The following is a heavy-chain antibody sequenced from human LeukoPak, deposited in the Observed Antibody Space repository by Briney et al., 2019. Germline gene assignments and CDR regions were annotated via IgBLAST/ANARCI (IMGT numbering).Heavy chain of an antibody. CDR1: DGSITNYD. J-gene: IGHJ4*02. Sequence: SETLSLTCTVSDGSITNYDWSWVRQPPGKGLEFIGHVHYSGTANYNPSLRSRVTISIDTSKKHFFLKLKSVTAADTAVYYCARGYDFWSAPPGYWGQGTLVTVSS. CDR3: ARGYDFWSAPPGY. D-gene: IGHD3-3*01. V-gene: IGHV4-59*01. CDR2: VHYSGTA.